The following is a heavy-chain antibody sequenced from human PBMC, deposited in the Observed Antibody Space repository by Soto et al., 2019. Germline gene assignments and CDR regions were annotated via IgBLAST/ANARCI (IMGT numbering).Heavy chain of an antibody. Sequence: GGSLRLSCSASGFTFSIYAMHWVRQAPGKGLEYVSSISTNGGSTHYADTVKGRFTISRDNSKNTQYLQMSSLRADDTSIYYCVKGEYYYDSSGYYPFDYWGQGT. CDR1: GFTFSIYA. D-gene: IGHD3-22*01. CDR3: VKGEYYYDSSGYYPFDY. CDR2: ISTNGGST. V-gene: IGHV3-64D*06. J-gene: IGHJ4*02.